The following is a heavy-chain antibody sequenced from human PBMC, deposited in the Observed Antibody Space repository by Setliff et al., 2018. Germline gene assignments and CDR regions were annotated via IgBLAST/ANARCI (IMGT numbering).Heavy chain of an antibody. CDR1: GGSIKSYY. J-gene: IGHJ4*02. CDR3: ARERLGTSGYYYFDY. Sequence: PSETLSLTCTVSGGSIKSYYWSYIRQSVGKGLEWLGRIYTSGSTNYNPSLQGRVTVSIDTSKNQFSLRLTSVTAADTAVYYCARERLGTSGYYYFDYWGLGTLVTVS. CDR2: IYTSGST. V-gene: IGHV4-4*07. D-gene: IGHD3-22*01.